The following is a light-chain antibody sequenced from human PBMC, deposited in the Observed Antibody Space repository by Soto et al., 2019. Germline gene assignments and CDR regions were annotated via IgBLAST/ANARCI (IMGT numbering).Light chain of an antibody. V-gene: IGKV3-15*01. CDR2: SAS. CDR3: QKFNNWPLT. Sequence: EIVMTQSPATLSVSPGERATLSCRASQSLNSNLAWYQQKPGQSPRLLIYSASTRATGIPARFSGSGSGTEFTLTISSLQSEDFAVYFCQKFNNWPLTFGGGTKV. CDR1: QSLNSN. J-gene: IGKJ4*01.